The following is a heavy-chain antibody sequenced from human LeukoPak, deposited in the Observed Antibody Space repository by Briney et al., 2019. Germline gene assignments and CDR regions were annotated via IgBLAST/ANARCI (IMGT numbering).Heavy chain of an antibody. V-gene: IGHV1-46*01. CDR3: ASPGTGAGGYFDY. CDR2: INPSGGST. Sequence: ASVKVSCKXSGYTFTSYYMHWVRQAPGQGLEWMGIINPSGGSTSYAQKFQGRVTMTRDTSTSTVYMELSSLRSEDTAVYYCASPGTGAGGYFDYWGQGTLVTVSS. J-gene: IGHJ4*02. D-gene: IGHD3-10*01. CDR1: GYTFTSYY.